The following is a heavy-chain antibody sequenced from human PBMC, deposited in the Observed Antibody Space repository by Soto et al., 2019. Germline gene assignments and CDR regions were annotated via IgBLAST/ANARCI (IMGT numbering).Heavy chain of an antibody. V-gene: IGHV1-2*04. Sequence: QVQLVQSGAEVKKPGASVKVSCKASGYTFTGYYMHWVRQAPGQGLEWMGWINPNSGGTNYAQKFQGWVTMTRDTAISTAYMELSRLRSDDTAVYYWATTAVSGSYYYFDYWGQGTLVTVSS. J-gene: IGHJ4*02. CDR1: GYTFTGYY. CDR2: INPNSGGT. CDR3: ATTAVSGSYYYFDY. D-gene: IGHD1-26*01.